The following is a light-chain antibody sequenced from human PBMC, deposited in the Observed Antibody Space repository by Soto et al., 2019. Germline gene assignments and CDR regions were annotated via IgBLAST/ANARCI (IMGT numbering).Light chain of an antibody. Sequence: EIVLTQSPGTLSLSPGERATLSCRASQSVSSSYLAWYQQKPGQAPRLLIYGASSRATGIPDRFSGSGSGTAFTLTISRLEPEDFAVYYGQQYGSSPPINFGQGTRLVIK. J-gene: IGKJ5*01. V-gene: IGKV3-20*01. CDR1: QSVSSSY. CDR3: QQYGSSPPIN. CDR2: GAS.